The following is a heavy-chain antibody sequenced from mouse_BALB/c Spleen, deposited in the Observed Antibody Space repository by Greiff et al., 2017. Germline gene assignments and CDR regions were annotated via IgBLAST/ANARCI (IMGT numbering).Heavy chain of an antibody. J-gene: IGHJ3*01. CDR2: IYPGSGST. D-gene: IGHD2-10*02. V-gene: IGHV1S22*01. CDR3: TTGYAWFAY. Sequence: LQQSGSELVRPGASVKLSCKASGYTFTSYWMHWVKQRPGQGLEWIGNIYPGSGSTNYDEKFKSKATLTVDTSSSTAYMQLSSLTSEDSAVYYCTTGYAWFAYWGQGTLVTVSA. CDR1: GYTFTSYW.